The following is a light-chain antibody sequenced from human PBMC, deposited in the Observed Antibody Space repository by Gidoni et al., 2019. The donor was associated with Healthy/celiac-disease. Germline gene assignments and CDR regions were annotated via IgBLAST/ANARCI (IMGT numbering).Light chain of an antibody. CDR3: SSYAGSNNFVV. V-gene: IGLV2-8*01. J-gene: IGLJ2*01. CDR1: SSDVGGYNY. CDR2: EVS. Sequence: QSALTQPPSASGSPAQSVTISCTGTSSDVGGYNYVSWSQQHPRKAPPLMIYEVSKRPSGVPDRFSGSKSGNTASLTVSGLQAEDEADYYCSSYAGSNNFVVFGGGTKLTVL.